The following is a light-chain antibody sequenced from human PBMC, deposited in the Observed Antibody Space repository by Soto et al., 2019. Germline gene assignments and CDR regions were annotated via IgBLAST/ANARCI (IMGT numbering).Light chain of an antibody. CDR3: QQYNRYSRM. Sequence: DIQMTQSPSSLSASVEDRFIITCRASQSISNHLNWYQQKPGKAPKLLIYDASSLESGVPSRFSGSGSGTEFTLTISSLQPDDSATYYCQQYNRYSRMFGQGTKVDIK. CDR1: QSISNH. V-gene: IGKV1-5*01. J-gene: IGKJ1*01. CDR2: DAS.